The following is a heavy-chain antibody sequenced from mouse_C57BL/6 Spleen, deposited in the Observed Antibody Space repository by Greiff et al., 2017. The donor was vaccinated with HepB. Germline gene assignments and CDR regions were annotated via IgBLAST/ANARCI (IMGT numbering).Heavy chain of an antibody. CDR1: GYSITSGYY. CDR3: ARRGNYWDYFDY. D-gene: IGHD2-1*01. Sequence: DVKLQESGPGLVKPSQSLSLTCSVTGYSITSGYYWNWIRQFPGNKLEWMGYISYDGSNNYNPSLKNRISITRDTSKNQFFLKLNSVTTEDTATYYCARRGNYWDYFDYWGQGTTLTVSS. J-gene: IGHJ2*01. CDR2: ISYDGSN. V-gene: IGHV3-6*01.